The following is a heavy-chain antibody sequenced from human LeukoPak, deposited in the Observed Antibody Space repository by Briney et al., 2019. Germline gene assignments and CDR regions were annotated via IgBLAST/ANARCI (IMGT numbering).Heavy chain of an antibody. Sequence: PSQTLSLTCTVSGGSISSGGYYWSWIRQPPGKGLEWIGYIYQSGSTYYNPSLKSRVTISVDRSKNQFSLKLSSVTAADTAVYYCARGRWKQYYFDYWGQGTLVTVSS. CDR2: IYQSGST. D-gene: IGHD2-15*01. J-gene: IGHJ4*02. V-gene: IGHV4-30-2*01. CDR3: ARGRWKQYYFDY. CDR1: GGSISSGGYY.